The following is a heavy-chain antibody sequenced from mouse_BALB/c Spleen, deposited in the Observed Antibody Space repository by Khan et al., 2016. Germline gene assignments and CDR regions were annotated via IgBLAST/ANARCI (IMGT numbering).Heavy chain of an antibody. CDR1: GYSITSDYA. J-gene: IGHJ3*01. Sequence: EVQLQESGPGLVKPSQSLSLTCTVTGYSITSDYAWNWIRQFPGNKLEWMGYISYSGSTSYNPSLKSRISITRDTSKNQFFLQLNSVTTEAPATYYCAKSLLRLQGFAYWGQGTLVTVSA. V-gene: IGHV3-2*02. CDR2: ISYSGST. CDR3: AKSLLRLQGFAY. D-gene: IGHD1-2*01.